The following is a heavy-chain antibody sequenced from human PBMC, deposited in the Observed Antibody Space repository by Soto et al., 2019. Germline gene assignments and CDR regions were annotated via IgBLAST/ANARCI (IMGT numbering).Heavy chain of an antibody. CDR2: IWYDGSNK. CDR3: ARWGCSGTNCNLNQRSYDL. Sequence: GGSLRLSCAASGFIFNEYGMHWVRQAPGKGLEWVAVIWYDGSNKYYADSVKGRFTISRDNSKNTMSLQMNNLRAEDTAVYYCARWGCSGTNCNLNQRSYDLWGQGTLVTVSS. V-gene: IGHV3-33*03. J-gene: IGHJ4*02. CDR1: GFIFNEYG. D-gene: IGHD2-15*01.